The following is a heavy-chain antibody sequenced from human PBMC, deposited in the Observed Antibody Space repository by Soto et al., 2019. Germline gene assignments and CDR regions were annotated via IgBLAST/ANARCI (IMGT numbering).Heavy chain of an antibody. CDR2: ISSSSSYT. CDR1: GFTFNDFY. J-gene: IGHJ6*02. CDR3: ARVGGYSYGSYYYGMDV. Sequence: KPGGSLRLSCAASGFTFNDFYMSWIRQAPGKGLEWVSYISSSSSYTNYADSVKGRFTISRDNAKNSLYLQMNSLRAEDTAVYYCARVGGYSYGSYYYGMDVWGQGTTVTVSS. V-gene: IGHV3-11*06. D-gene: IGHD5-18*01.